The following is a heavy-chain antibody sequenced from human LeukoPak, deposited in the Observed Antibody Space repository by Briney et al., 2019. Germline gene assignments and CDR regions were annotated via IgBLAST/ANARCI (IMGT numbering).Heavy chain of an antibody. J-gene: IGHJ4*02. CDR1: GYSFTSYW. V-gene: IGHV5-51*01. D-gene: IGHD3-10*01. CDR3: ARYYGSGAGY. CDR2: IYPSDSDT. Sequence: GESLQISCQGSGYSFTSYWIAWVRQMPGKGLEWMGIIYPSDSDTRYSPSFEGQVTISVDKSISTVYLQWSSLRASDTAMYYCARYYGSGAGYWGQGTLVTVSS.